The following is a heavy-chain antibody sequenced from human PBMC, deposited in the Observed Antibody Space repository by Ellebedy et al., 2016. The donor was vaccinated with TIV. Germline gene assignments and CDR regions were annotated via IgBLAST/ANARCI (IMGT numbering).Heavy chain of an antibody. V-gene: IGHV3-7*03. CDR1: GITFSSYW. CDR3: PKGQRVVTAPFDY. CDR2: IKQDGSEK. J-gene: IGHJ4*01. D-gene: IGHD2-21*02. Sequence: GESLKISCAASGITFSSYWMNWVRQGPGKGLEWVANIKQDGSEKNYVESVKGRFTISRDNAKNSVYLQMNSLRAEDTAVYYCPKGQRVVTAPFDYWGHGTLVTVSS.